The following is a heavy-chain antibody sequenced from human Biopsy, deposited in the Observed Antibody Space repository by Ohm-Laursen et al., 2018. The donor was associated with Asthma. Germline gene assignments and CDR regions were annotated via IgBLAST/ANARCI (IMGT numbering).Heavy chain of an antibody. Sequence: ASVKVSCKAPGGTFSNFAISWVRQAPGQGLEWMGGHDHEEGGTVNARRFQGRATMTEDTSTDTAYMELSSLSSDDTAVYYCASDFPKDYVRYNFQFWGQGTLVTVSS. CDR2: HDHEEGGT. D-gene: IGHD4-17*01. CDR1: GGTFSNFA. V-gene: IGHV1-24*01. J-gene: IGHJ4*02. CDR3: ASDFPKDYVRYNFQF.